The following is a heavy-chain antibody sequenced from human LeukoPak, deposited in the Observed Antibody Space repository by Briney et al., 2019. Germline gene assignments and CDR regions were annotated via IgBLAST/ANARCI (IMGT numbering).Heavy chain of an antibody. J-gene: IGHJ4*02. D-gene: IGHD3-22*01. CDR2: IYPGDSDT. CDR3: ARRGSYYESSDYSYYFDY. V-gene: IGHV5-51*01. Sequence: SGESLKISCKGSGYIFTTYWIAWVRQMPGKGLEWMGIIYPGDSDTRYSPSFEGQVTISADKSITTAYLQWSSLKASDTAIYYCARRGSYYESSDYSYYFDYWGQGTLVTVSS. CDR1: GYIFTTYW.